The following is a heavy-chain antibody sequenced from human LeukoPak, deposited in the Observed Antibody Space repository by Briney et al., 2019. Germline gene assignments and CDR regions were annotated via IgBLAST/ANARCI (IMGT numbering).Heavy chain of an antibody. CDR1: GGSISSYY. V-gene: IGHV4-4*07. J-gene: IGHJ5*02. Sequence: PSETLSLTCTVSGGSISSYYWSWIRQPAGKGLEWIGRIYTSGSTNYNPSLKSRVTMSVDTPKNQFSLKLSSVTAADTAVYYRARDGVENWFDPWGQGTLVTVSS. CDR2: IYTSGST. CDR3: ARDGVENWFDP. D-gene: IGHD3-3*01.